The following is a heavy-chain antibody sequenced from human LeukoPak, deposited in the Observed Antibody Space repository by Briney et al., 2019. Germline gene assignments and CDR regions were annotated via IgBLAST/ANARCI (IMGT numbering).Heavy chain of an antibody. D-gene: IGHD5-12*01. J-gene: IGHJ1*01. Sequence: GGSLRLSCVGSGFTFRSYSMNWVRQAPGKGLEWMSYISGSGSPIYYADSVKGRFTISRDNAKNSLYLQMHSLRAEDTGVYYCAKDVIVAAIHGFWGQGTLVTVSS. V-gene: IGHV3-48*01. CDR3: AKDVIVAAIHGF. CDR1: GFTFRSYS. CDR2: ISGSGSPI.